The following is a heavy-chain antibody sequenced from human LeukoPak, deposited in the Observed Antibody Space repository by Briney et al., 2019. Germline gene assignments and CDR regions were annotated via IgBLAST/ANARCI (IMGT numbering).Heavy chain of an antibody. D-gene: IGHD5-24*01. V-gene: IGHV3-30*02. CDR3: AKDGGLHLHYYYNYMDI. Sequence: PGGSLRLSCAASGFTFNSYGMHWVRQAPGKGLEWVAFIRYDGSYEYYADSVKGRFTISRDNSKTTLYLQMNSLRSEDTAVYYCAKDGGLHLHYYYNYMDIWGKGTTVTVSS. J-gene: IGHJ6*03. CDR2: IRYDGSYE. CDR1: GFTFNSYG.